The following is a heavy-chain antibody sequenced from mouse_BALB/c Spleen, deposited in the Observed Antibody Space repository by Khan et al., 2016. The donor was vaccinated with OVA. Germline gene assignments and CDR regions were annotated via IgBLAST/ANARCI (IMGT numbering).Heavy chain of an antibody. CDR2: INPTNGNT. J-gene: IGHJ2*01. V-gene: IGHV14-3*02. Sequence: EVKLQESGAELVKPGASVKLSCTASGFNFKDYYMHWVKQRPEQGLEWIGKINPTNGNTKYDQKFKGKATLTADTSSSTAYLLLRSLTSEDTDVYYCACINYWGQGTTLTVSS. CDR1: GFNFKDYY. CDR3: ACINY.